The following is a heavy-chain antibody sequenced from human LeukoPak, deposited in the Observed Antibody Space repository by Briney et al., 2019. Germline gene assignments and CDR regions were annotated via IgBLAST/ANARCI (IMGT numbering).Heavy chain of an antibody. D-gene: IGHD6-19*01. CDR2: IIPILGTA. V-gene: IGHV1-69*11. Sequence: SVKVSCKASGGTFSSYAISWVRQAPGQGLEWMGRIIPILGTASYAQKFQGRVTITTDESTSTAYMELSSLRSEDTAVYYCARGSIAVAGTGLDSNRYFDLWGRGTLVTVSS. J-gene: IGHJ2*01. CDR3: ARGSIAVAGTGLDSNRYFDL. CDR1: GGTFSSYA.